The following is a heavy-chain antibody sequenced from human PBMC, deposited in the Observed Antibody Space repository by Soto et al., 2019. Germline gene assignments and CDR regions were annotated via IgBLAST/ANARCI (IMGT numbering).Heavy chain of an antibody. D-gene: IGHD3-10*01. CDR2: IYSGGST. CDR3: ARADMVRGVSY. J-gene: IGHJ4*02. CDR1: GFTVSNNY. Sequence: EVQLVESGGGLVQPGGSLRLSCAVSGFTVSNNYTSWVRQAPGKGLEWVSVIYSGGSTYYADSVKGRFTISRDNSKNTLYLQMNSLRAEDTAVYYCARADMVRGVSYWGQGTLVTVSS. V-gene: IGHV3-66*01.